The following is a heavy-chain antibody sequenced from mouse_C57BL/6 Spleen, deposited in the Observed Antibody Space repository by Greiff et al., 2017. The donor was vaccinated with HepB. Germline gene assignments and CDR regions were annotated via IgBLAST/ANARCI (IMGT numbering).Heavy chain of an antibody. D-gene: IGHD1-1*01. J-gene: IGHJ2*01. Sequence: EVKLVESGPGLVKPSQSLSLTCSVTGYSITSGYYWNWIRQFPGNKLEWMGYISYDGSNNYNPSLKNRISITRDTSKNQFFLKLNSVTTEDTATYYCARERITTVRGAFDYWGQGTTLTVSS. CDR3: ARERITTVRGAFDY. CDR1: GYSITSGYY. CDR2: ISYDGSN. V-gene: IGHV3-6*01.